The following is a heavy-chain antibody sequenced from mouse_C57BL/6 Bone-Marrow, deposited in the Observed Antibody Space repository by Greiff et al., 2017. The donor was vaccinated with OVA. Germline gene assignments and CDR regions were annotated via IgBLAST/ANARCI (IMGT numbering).Heavy chain of an antibody. D-gene: IGHD1-1*01. J-gene: IGHJ4*01. V-gene: IGHV1-75*01. CDR3: ARFPYYYGSSYYYAMDY. Sequence: VQLQQPGPELVKPGASVKISCKASGYTFTDYYINWVKQRPGPGLEWIGWIFPGSGSTYYNEKFKGKATLTVDKSSSTAYMLLSSLTSEDSAVYFCARFPYYYGSSYYYAMDYWGQGTSVTVSS. CDR1: GYTFTDYY. CDR2: IFPGSGST.